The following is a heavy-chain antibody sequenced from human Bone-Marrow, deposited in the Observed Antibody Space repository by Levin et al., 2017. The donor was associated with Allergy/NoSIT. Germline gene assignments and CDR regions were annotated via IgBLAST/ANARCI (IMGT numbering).Heavy chain of an antibody. D-gene: IGHD3-10*02. V-gene: IGHV4-61*01. CDR1: GGSIRSGSYY. J-gene: IGHJ4*02. Sequence: SETLSLTCTVSGGSIRSGSYYWSWIRQPPGKGLEWIGYAYYSGSTDYNPSLKSRVTISVDTSKNQFSLKLTSVTAADTAVYYCAGGDYYGRVDYWGQGTLVTVSS. CDR2: AYYSGST. CDR3: AGGDYYGRVDY.